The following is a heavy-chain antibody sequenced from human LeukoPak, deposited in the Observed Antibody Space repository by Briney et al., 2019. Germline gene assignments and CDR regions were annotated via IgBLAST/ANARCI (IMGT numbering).Heavy chain of an antibody. Sequence: GGSLRLSCAASGFDLSTYEMNWVRQAPRKGREWIADITISGHTKNYADSVKGRFTISRDNARTSLYLQMNSLRVEDTGVYYCARGDPHADLWGQGTLVTVSS. CDR1: GFDLSTYE. J-gene: IGHJ5*02. CDR2: ITISGHTK. V-gene: IGHV3-48*03. CDR3: ARGDPHADL.